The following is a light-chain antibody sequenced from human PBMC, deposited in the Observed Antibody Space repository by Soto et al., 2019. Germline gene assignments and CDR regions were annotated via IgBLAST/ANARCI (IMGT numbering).Light chain of an antibody. J-gene: IGKJ1*01. CDR2: STS. V-gene: IGKV1-39*01. CDR3: QQTYITPRT. CDR1: QTITTY. Sequence: DLQMTQSPSSLSASVGDTVTITCRASQTITTYVSWYQQRPGKAPKLLIFSTSRLQAGVPSRFSGGGYGTDFTLTIGSLQPEDFATYYCQQTYITPRTFGQGTKVEIK.